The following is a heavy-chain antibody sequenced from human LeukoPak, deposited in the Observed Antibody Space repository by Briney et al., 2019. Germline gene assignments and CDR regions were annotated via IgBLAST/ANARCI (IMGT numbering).Heavy chain of an antibody. CDR1: GFTFSRYS. CDR2: ISTSSSYI. CDR3: ARDRDYGPPSGDLFDP. D-gene: IGHD1-26*01. V-gene: IGHV3-21*01. J-gene: IGHJ5*02. Sequence: PGGSLRLSCAASGFTFSRYSMNWIRQAPGKGLEWVSAISTSSSYIYYADSVKGRFTISRDDAKNSLYLQMNSLRADDTALYFCARDRDYGPPSGDLFDPWGQGTLVTVSS.